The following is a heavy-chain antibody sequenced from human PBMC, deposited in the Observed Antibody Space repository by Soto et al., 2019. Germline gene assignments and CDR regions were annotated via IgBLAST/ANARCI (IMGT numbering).Heavy chain of an antibody. V-gene: IGHV4-31*03. CDR2: IYYSGST. J-gene: IGHJ5*02. D-gene: IGHD3-3*01. CDR1: GGSISSGDYY. Sequence: QVQLQESGPGLVKPSQTLSLTCTVSGGSISSGDYYWSWIRQHPGKGLEWSGYIYYSGSTYYNPSAKSRVTISVDTSKNQFSLKLSSVTAADTAVYYCARWWSGSRQGFDPWGQGTLVTVSS. CDR3: ARWWSGSRQGFDP.